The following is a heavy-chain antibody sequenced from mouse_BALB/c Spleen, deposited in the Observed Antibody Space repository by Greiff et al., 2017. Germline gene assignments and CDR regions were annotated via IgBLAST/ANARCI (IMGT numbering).Heavy chain of an antibody. CDR3: AREGYGYYSYYFDD. CDR1: GFTFTDYY. Sequence: EVMLVESGGGLVQPGGSLRLSCATSGFTFTDYYMSWVRQPPGKALEWLGFIRNKANGYTKEYSASVKGRFTISRDKSQSILYLQMNTLTAEDSATYYCAREGYGYYSYYFDDWGQGTTLTVSS. J-gene: IGHJ2*01. D-gene: IGHD1-2*01. V-gene: IGHV7-3*02. CDR2: IRNKANGYTK.